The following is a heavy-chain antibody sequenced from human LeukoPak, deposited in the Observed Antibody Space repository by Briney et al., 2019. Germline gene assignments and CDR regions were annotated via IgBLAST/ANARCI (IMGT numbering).Heavy chain of an antibody. V-gene: IGHV4-39*01. J-gene: IGHJ4*02. CDR2: IYYSGST. CDR3: ARYDSGEFDY. CDR1: GGSISSSSYY. D-gene: IGHD3-10*01. Sequence: SETLSLTCTVSGGSISSSSYYWGWIRQPPGKGLEWIGSIYYSGSTYYNPSLKSRVTISVDTSKNQFSLKLSSVTAPDTAVYYCARYDSGEFDYWGRGTLVIVSS.